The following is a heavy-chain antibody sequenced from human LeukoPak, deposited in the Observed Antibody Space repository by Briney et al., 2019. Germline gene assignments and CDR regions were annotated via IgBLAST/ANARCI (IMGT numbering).Heavy chain of an antibody. V-gene: IGHV4-39*07. CDR2: IFYSGST. CDR1: SGSISTSNYY. D-gene: IGHD6-19*01. J-gene: IGHJ4*02. CDR3: ARARIAVAGPFDY. Sequence: SETLSLTCTVSSGSISTSNYYWGWVRQPPGTALEWIGNIFYSGSTYYSPSLKSRVTISVDTSKNQFSLKLSSVTAADTAVYCCARARIAVAGPFDYWGQGTLVTVS.